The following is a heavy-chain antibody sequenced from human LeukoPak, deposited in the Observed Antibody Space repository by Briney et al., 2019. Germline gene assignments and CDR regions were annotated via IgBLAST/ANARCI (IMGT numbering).Heavy chain of an antibody. V-gene: IGHV3-30*18. CDR3: AKVMHETTIDMHFDY. CDR2: ISYDGSNK. J-gene: IGHJ4*02. CDR1: GFTFSNYG. Sequence: GGSLRLSCATSGFTFSNYGMHWVRQAPGKGLEWVAVISYDGSNKYYADSVKGRFTISRDNSKNTLYLQMNSLRAEDTAVYYCAKVMHETTIDMHFDYWGQGTLVTVSS. D-gene: IGHD1-1*01.